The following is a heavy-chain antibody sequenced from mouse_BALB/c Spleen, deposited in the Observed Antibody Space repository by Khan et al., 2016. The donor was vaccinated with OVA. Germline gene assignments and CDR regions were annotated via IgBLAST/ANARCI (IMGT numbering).Heavy chain of an antibody. CDR2: IYPGSGST. J-gene: IGHJ2*01. V-gene: IGHV1S22*01. CDR3: TRGEYDGDY. CDR1: GYTFTSYW. Sequence: LQQPGSELVRPGASVKLSCKASGYTFTSYWMHWVKQRPGQGLEWIGNIYPGSGSTNYDEKFKSKATLTVDTSSSTAYMQLSSLTSEDSAVYYCTRGEYDGDYWGQGTTLPVSS. D-gene: IGHD2-14*01.